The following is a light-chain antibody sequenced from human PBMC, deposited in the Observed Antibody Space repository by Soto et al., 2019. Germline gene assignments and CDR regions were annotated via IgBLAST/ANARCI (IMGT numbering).Light chain of an antibody. V-gene: IGKV3-11*01. J-gene: IGKJ4*01. CDR1: QTVSSS. CDR3: QQHINWPLT. CDR2: EVS. Sequence: EIVLTQSPATLSLSPGERATLSCRASQTVSSSLAWYQQKPGKAPRLLIYEVSNMATGIPARFSGSGSGADFTLTISSLEPGDFALYYCQQHINWPLTFGGGTKV.